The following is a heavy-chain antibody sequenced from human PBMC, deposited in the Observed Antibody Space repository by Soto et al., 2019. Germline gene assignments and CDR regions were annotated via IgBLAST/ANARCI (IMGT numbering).Heavy chain of an antibody. D-gene: IGHD2-8*01. CDR3: GRGSPVSSYSSYLDF. CDR1: RGSFSGDS. J-gene: IGHJ6*03. V-gene: IGHV4-34*01. Sequence: PSETLSLTCAVSRGSFSGDSWNWIRLPPGKGLEWIGEINLSGSTNYNPSLKTRVTISVDTSKKQFSLRLSSVTAADTAVYYCGRGSPVSSYSSYLDFWGKGTTVTVS. CDR2: INLSGST.